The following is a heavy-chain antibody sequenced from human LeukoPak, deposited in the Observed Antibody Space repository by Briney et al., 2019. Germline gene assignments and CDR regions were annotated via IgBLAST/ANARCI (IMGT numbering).Heavy chain of an antibody. CDR1: GFTFSSYW. J-gene: IGHJ4*02. CDR2: IKGDESAK. CDR3: ARDRIAAAGTDYDY. Sequence: GGSLRLSCAASGFTFSSYWMTWIRQAPGKGLEWVANIKGDESAKYYVDSVKGRYTISRDNAYNSLYLQMNSLRAEDTAVYYCARDRIAAAGTDYDYWGQGALVTVSS. V-gene: IGHV3-7*01. D-gene: IGHD6-13*01.